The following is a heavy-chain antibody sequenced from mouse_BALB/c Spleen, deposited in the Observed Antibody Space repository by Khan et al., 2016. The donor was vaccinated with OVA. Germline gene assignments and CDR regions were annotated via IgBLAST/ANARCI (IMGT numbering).Heavy chain of an antibody. CDR3: AISYYGSFGYFDV. V-gene: IGHV1S56*01. CDR1: GDTFISYY. J-gene: IGHJ1*01. Sequence: QVQLQQSGLELVNPGASVKMSCKASGDTFISYYIHWVKQRPGQGLEWIGWIYPGDGRTKYNEKFKGKTTLTADKSSSTAYMLLRRLTSEDSAIYFCAISYYGSFGYFDVWGAGTTVTVSS. D-gene: IGHD1-1*01. CDR2: IYPGDGRT.